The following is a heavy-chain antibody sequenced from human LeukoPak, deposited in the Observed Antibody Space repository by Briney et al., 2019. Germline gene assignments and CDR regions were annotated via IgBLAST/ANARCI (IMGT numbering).Heavy chain of an antibody. CDR3: AISITMIVESNAFDI. CDR1: RYSFTSYW. D-gene: IGHD3-22*01. J-gene: IGHJ3*02. CDR2: IYPGDSDT. Sequence: GESLKISCKGSRYSFTSYWIGWVRQMPGKGLEWMGIIYPGDSDTRYSPSFQGHVTNSADNSISTPYLQWSSLKASDTAMYYLAISITMIVESNAFDIWGQGKMVTVSS. V-gene: IGHV5-51*01.